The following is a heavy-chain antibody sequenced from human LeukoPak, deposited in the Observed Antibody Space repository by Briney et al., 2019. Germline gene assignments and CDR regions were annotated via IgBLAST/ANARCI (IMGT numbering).Heavy chain of an antibody. Sequence: ASVKVSCKASGYTFTGYYMHWVRQAPGQGLEWMGWINPNSGGTNYAQKFQGRVTMTRDTSISTAYMELSRLRSDDTAVYYCARDFRPSSGWFPKYYFDYWGQGTLVTVSS. CDR2: INPNSGGT. V-gene: IGHV1-2*02. J-gene: IGHJ4*02. CDR3: ARDFRPSSGWFPKYYFDY. D-gene: IGHD6-19*01. CDR1: GYTFTGYY.